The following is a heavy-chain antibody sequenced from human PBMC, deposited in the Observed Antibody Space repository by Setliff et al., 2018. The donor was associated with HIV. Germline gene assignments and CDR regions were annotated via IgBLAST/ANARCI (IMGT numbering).Heavy chain of an antibody. V-gene: IGHV4-59*08. D-gene: IGHD3-16*01. Sequence: PSETLSLTCSVSGASSAASVSDFFWSWIRQPPGKGLEWIGSIYFTGSSDNNPSLKSRVTLSVDTSKHQFSLKLSSVTAADTALYYCTRHPPSGIMSDHWGQGTLVTVSS. CDR3: TRHPPSGIMSDH. J-gene: IGHJ5*02. CDR2: IYFTGSS. CDR1: GASSAASVSDFF.